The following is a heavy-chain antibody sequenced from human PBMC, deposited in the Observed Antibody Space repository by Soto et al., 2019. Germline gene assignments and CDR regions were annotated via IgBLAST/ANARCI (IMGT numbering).Heavy chain of an antibody. J-gene: IGHJ6*02. Sequence: SETLSLTCTVSCGSISSYYWSWIRQPPGKGLEWIGYIYYSGSTNYNPSLKSRVTISVDTSKNQFSLKLSSVTAADTAVYYCAREPIAARPPYYYYGMDVWGQGTTVTVSS. V-gene: IGHV4-59*01. CDR2: IYYSGST. D-gene: IGHD6-6*01. CDR3: AREPIAARPPYYYYGMDV. CDR1: CGSISSYY.